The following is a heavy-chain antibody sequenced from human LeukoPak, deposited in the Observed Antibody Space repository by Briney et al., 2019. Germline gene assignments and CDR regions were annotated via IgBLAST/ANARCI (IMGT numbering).Heavy chain of an antibody. D-gene: IGHD5-24*01. CDR2: ISYDGSNK. CDR1: GFTVSSYA. V-gene: IGHV3-30-3*01. J-gene: IGHJ3*02. CDR3: AREGDGYNHAFDI. Sequence: GGSLRLSCAASGFTVSSYAMHWVRQAPGEGLEWVAVISYDGSNKYYADSVKGRFTISRDNSKNTLYLQMNSLRAEDTAVYYCAREGDGYNHAFDIWGQGTMVTVSS.